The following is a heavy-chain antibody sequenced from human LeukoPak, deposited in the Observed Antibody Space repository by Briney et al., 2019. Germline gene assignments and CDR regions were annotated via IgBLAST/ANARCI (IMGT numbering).Heavy chain of an antibody. CDR3: ARHTQDFWSGYTYYFDY. CDR1: GGSISSSSYY. D-gene: IGHD3-3*01. CDR2: IYYSGST. V-gene: IGHV4-39*01. J-gene: IGHJ4*02. Sequence: SETLSLTCTVSGGSISSSSYYWGWIRQPPGKGLEWIGSIYYSGSTYYNPSLKSRVTISVDTSKNQFSLKLSSVTAADTAVYYCARHTQDFWSGYTYYFDYWGQGTLVTVSS.